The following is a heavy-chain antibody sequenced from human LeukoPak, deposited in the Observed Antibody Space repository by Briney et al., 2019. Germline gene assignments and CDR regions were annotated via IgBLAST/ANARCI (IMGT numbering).Heavy chain of an antibody. CDR1: GLTFSTSA. D-gene: IGHD2-8*01. CDR3: ATEANGRHYDY. Sequence: GGSLRLSCTASGLTFSTSAFNWVRQAPGKGLEWVASIGPTGFDRYHADSIKGRFTISRDNANNFLYLQMDSLRAEETAVYYCATEANGRHYDYWGQGTLLTVSS. CDR2: IGPTGFDR. V-gene: IGHV3-21*06. J-gene: IGHJ4*02.